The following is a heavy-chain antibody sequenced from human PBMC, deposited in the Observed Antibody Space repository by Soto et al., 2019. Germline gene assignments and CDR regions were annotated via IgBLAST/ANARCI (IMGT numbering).Heavy chain of an antibody. Sequence: PSETLSLTCTVSGGSISSYYWSWIRQPPGKGLEWIGYIYYSGSTNYNPSLKGRVTISVDTSKNQFSLKLSSVTAADTAVYYCARTLYYGDYVFDYWGQGTLVTVSS. CDR3: ARTLYYGDYVFDY. V-gene: IGHV4-59*08. CDR2: IYYSGST. J-gene: IGHJ4*02. D-gene: IGHD4-17*01. CDR1: GGSISSYY.